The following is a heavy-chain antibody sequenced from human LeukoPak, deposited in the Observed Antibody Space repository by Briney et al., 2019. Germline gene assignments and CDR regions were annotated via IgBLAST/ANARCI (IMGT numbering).Heavy chain of an antibody. J-gene: IGHJ4*02. CDR2: IYYSGST. Sequence: SETLSLTCTVSGGSISSGSYYWSWIRQHPGKGLEWIGYIYYSGSTYYNPSLKSRVTISVDTSKKQFSLKMSSVTAADTAVYYCARVAPPNPYWGQGTLVTVSS. CDR3: ARVAPPNPY. V-gene: IGHV4-31*03. CDR1: GGSISSGSYY.